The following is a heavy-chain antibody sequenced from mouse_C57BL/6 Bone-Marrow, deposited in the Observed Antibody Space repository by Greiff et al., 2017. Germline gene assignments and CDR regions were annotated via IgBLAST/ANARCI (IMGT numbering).Heavy chain of an antibody. Sequence: QVQLKESGPGLVAPSQCLSITCTASGFSLTSYGVHWVRQPPGKGLEWLVVIWSDGSTTYNSALKSRLSIIKDNSKSNIFLKMNSLQTDDTAMYYCARSYYDGRRWYFDVWGTGTTVTVSS. J-gene: IGHJ1*03. CDR3: ARSYYDGRRWYFDV. CDR2: IWSDGST. V-gene: IGHV2-6*03. D-gene: IGHD1-1*01. CDR1: GFSLTSYG.